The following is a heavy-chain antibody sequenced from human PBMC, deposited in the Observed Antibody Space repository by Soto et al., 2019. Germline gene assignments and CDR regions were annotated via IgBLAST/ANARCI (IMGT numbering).Heavy chain of an antibody. Sequence: PSETLSLTCTVSGGSISSSSYYRGWIRQPPGKGLEWIGSIYYSGSTYYNPSLKSRVTISVDTSKNQFSLKLSSVTAADTAVYYCARHSKGIQSLRVTYSDYWGQGTLVTVSS. CDR1: GGSISSSSYY. J-gene: IGHJ4*02. CDR3: ARHSKGIQSLRVTYSDY. CDR2: IYYSGST. V-gene: IGHV4-39*01. D-gene: IGHD4-4*01.